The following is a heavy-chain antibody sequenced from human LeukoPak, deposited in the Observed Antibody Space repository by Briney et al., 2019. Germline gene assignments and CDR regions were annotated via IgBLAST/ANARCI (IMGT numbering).Heavy chain of an antibody. Sequence: ASVKVSCKASGYTFTGHYIFWVRQAPGQGLEWMGWINPNSGATNYAQKFQSRVTMTRDTSINTAYMELSSLILDDTAVYFCTREDWWGQGTPVTVS. CDR1: GYTFTGHY. D-gene: IGHD3/OR15-3a*01. J-gene: IGHJ4*02. CDR2: INPNSGAT. CDR3: TREDW. V-gene: IGHV1-2*02.